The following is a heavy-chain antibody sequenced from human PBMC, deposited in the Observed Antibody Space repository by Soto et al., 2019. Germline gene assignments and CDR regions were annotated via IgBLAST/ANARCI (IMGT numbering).Heavy chain of an antibody. Sequence: LRLSCAASGFTFSSYAMNWVRQAPGKGLEWVSYISSSGSTIYYADSVKGRFTISRDNAKNSLYLQMNSLRAEDTAVYYCARLWGGIGAFDIWGQGTMVTVSS. CDR1: GFTFSSYA. V-gene: IGHV3-48*03. CDR3: ARLWGGIGAFDI. J-gene: IGHJ3*02. D-gene: IGHD3-16*02. CDR2: ISSSGSTI.